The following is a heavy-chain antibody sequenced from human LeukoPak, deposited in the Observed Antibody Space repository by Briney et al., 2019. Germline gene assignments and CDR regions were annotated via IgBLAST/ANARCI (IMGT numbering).Heavy chain of an antibody. CDR1: GFTFSNAW. CDR2: IKPRTSGGTA. Sequence: GGSLRLSCAASGFTFSNAWMSWVRQAPGKGLEWVGRIKPRTSGGTADYAAPVEGRFTISRDDSKNTLFLQMNSLQIDDTALYYCTKGLGDFWGQGTLVTVSS. D-gene: IGHD7-27*01. J-gene: IGHJ4*02. V-gene: IGHV3-15*01. CDR3: TKGLGDF.